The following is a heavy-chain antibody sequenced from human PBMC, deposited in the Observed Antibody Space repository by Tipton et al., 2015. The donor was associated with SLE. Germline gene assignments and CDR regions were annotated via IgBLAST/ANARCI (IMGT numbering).Heavy chain of an antibody. D-gene: IGHD3-22*01. J-gene: IGHJ3*01. Sequence: SLRLSCAAFGFSFSSSAMSWVRQAPGKGLEWVSLIYGGGASKYADSVKGRFTTSRDNSKNTLYLQMNRLRPEDTAVYYCVKDPYISDWGHGTMVTVSS. CDR1: GFSFSSSA. V-gene: IGHV3-23*03. CDR2: IYGGGAS. CDR3: VKDPYISD.